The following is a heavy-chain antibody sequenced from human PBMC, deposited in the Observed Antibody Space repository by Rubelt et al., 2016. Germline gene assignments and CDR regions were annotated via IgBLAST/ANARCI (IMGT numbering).Heavy chain of an antibody. CDR1: GYTFTSYG. J-gene: IGHJ4*02. CDR2: ISAYNGNT. Sequence: QVQLVQSGAEVKKPGASVKVSCKASGYTFTSYGISWVRQAPGQGLEWMGWISAYNGNTNYALKFQGSVTITTETSTGTAYMELRSLRSEDTAVYYCARRRTYPGAAFDYWGQGDLVTVAS. D-gene: IGHD3-10*01. V-gene: IGHV1-18*01. CDR3: ARRRTYPGAAFDY.